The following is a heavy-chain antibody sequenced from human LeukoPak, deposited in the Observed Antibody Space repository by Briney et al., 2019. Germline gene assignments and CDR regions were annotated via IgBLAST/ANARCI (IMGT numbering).Heavy chain of an antibody. CDR3: AKDRSSSTWHDTFDV. CDR2: ITWNGSTM. V-gene: IGHV3-9*01. CDR1: GFSFDDYA. J-gene: IGHJ3*01. D-gene: IGHD6-13*01. Sequence: GGSVRLSCAASGFSFDDYAMHWVRQGPGKGLEWVSGITWNGSTMAYAASVKGRFTISRDNAKNSLYLQMDSLISDDTAFNYCAKDRSSSTWHDTFDVWGQGILVTVSS.